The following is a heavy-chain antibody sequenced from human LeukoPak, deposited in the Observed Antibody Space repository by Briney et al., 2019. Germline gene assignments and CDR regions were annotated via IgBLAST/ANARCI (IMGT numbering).Heavy chain of an antibody. V-gene: IGHV3-7*01. J-gene: IGHJ3*02. Sequence: PGGSLRLSCAASGFTFSSYWMNWVRQAPGKGLEWVANIKQDGSEKYYVDSVKGRFTISRDNAKNTLYLQMNSLRAEDTAVYYCARDGIGDAFDIWGQGTMVTVSS. CDR1: GFTFSSYW. D-gene: IGHD1-26*01. CDR2: IKQDGSEK. CDR3: ARDGIGDAFDI.